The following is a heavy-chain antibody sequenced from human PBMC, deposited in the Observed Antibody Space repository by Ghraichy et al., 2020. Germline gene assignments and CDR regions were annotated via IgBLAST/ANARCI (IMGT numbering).Heavy chain of an antibody. V-gene: IGHV4-34*01. CDR1: GGSFSGYY. D-gene: IGHD1-26*01. CDR3: ATGDYYFDY. Sequence: SQTLSLTCAVYGGSFSGYYWSWIRQPPGKGLEWIGEINHSGSTNYNPSLKSRVTISVDTSKNQFSLKLSSVTAADTAVYYCATGDYYFDYWGQGTLVTVSS. CDR2: INHSGST. J-gene: IGHJ4*02.